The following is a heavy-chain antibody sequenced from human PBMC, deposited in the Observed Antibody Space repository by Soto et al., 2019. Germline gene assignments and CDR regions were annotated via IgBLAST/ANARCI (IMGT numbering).Heavy chain of an antibody. CDR1: GGTFSSYT. CDR2: IIPILGIA. V-gene: IGHV1-69*02. D-gene: IGHD3-10*01. CDR3: VWFGELSDYDY. J-gene: IGHJ4*02. Sequence: QVQLVQSGAEVKKPGSSVKVSCKASGGTFSSYTISWVRQAPGQGLEWMGRIIPILGIANYAQKFQGRVTITADKSTSRAYMELSSLRSEDTAVYYCVWFGELSDYDYWGQGTLVTVSS.